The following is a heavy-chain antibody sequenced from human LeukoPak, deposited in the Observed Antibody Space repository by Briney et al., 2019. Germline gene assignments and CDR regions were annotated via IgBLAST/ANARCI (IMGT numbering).Heavy chain of an antibody. CDR3: ARGVYITAAQYGY. D-gene: IGHD6-13*01. J-gene: IGHJ4*02. CDR2: IYYSGTT. CDR1: GGSISSYY. V-gene: IGHV4-59*01. Sequence: PSETLSLTCTVSGGSISSYYWSWIRQPPGKGLEWIGYIYYSGTTNYNPSLKSRVTISVDTSKNQFSLKLSSVTAADTAVYYCARGVYITAAQYGYWGQGTLVTVSS.